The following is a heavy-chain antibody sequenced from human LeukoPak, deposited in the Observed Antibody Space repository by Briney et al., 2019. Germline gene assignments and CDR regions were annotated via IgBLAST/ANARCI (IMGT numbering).Heavy chain of an antibody. D-gene: IGHD6-13*01. CDR2: IRGSGDST. CDR3: AKGQSRTYSTDWFDY. J-gene: IGHJ4*02. CDR1: GFTFSSYG. V-gene: IGHV3-23*01. Sequence: GGSLRLSCAASGFTFSSYGMSWVRQAPGKGLEWVSGIRGSGDSTYYADPVKGRFTISRDTSMNTLFLQMDSLRAEDTAMYYCAKGQSRTYSTDWFDYWGQGTLVTVSS.